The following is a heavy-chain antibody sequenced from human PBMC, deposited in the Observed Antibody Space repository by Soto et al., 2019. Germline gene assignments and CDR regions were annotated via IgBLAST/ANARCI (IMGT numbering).Heavy chain of an antibody. V-gene: IGHV3-30-3*01. Sequence: QVQLVESGGRVVQPGRSLRLSCAASGFTFRTFAMHWVRQAPGKGLEWVAVISNDGSIKYFLDSVKGRFTISRDNSNNTLSLQMDSLRAEDTAVYYCARDKKPFNWSPSILKSYYFGMDVWGQGTTVTFSS. CDR3: ARDKKPFNWSPSILKSYYFGMDV. D-gene: IGHD1-1*01. CDR2: ISNDGSIK. CDR1: GFTFRTFA. J-gene: IGHJ6*02.